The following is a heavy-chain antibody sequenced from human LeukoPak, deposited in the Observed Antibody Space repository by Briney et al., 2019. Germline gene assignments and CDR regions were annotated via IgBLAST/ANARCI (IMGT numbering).Heavy chain of an antibody. Sequence: SETLSLTCTVSGGSISSYYWSWTRQPPGKGLEWIGYIYYSGSTNYNPSLKSRVTISVDTFKNQFSLKLSSVTAADTAVYYCARSGGLGSSTFDYWGQGTLVTVSS. CDR2: IYYSGST. D-gene: IGHD6-6*01. CDR3: ARSGGLGSSTFDY. CDR1: GGSISSYY. J-gene: IGHJ4*02. V-gene: IGHV4-59*01.